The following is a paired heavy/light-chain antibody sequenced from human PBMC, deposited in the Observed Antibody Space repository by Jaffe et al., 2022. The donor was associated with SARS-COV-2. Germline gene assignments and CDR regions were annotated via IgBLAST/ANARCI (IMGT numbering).Heavy chain of an antibody. CDR1: GFTFSDYY. J-gene: IGHJ6*02. CDR2: TENRANSYTT. CDR3: VGEPPTPQRNMVRGVLTTYYRYYGMDV. Sequence: EVQLVESGGGLVQPGGSLRLSCEASGFTFSDYYMDWVRQAPGKGLEWVGRTENRANSYTTEYAASVRGRFTISRDDSKNSLYLQMNRLKTEDTAVYYCVGEPPTPQRNMVRGVLTTYYRYYGMDVWGQGTTVTVSS. D-gene: IGHD3-10*01. V-gene: IGHV3-72*01.
Light chain of an antibody. CDR2: AAF. Sequence: DIQMTQSPSSLSASVGDRVTITCRASQGISNYLAWYQQKPGKVPKLLIDAAFTLQSGVPSRFSGSGSGTDFTLTISSLQPEDVATYYCQKYDSAPFTFGQGTKLEIK. CDR1: QGISNY. J-gene: IGKJ2*01. V-gene: IGKV1-27*01. CDR3: QKYDSAPFT.